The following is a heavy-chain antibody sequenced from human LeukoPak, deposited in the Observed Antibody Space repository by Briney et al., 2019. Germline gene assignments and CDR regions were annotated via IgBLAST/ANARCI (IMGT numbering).Heavy chain of an antibody. CDR1: RGSISSYF. CDR2: IYYSGTT. Sequence: SETLSLTCTVSRGSISSYFWSWIRQPPGKALEWIGYIYYSGTTNYNPSLKSRVTISVDTSKNQFSLKLRSVTAADTAVYYCASTRYYHDSTGYYAVPFFDYWGQGTLVTASS. CDR3: ASTRYYHDSTGYYAVPFFDY. V-gene: IGHV4-59*01. D-gene: IGHD3-22*01. J-gene: IGHJ4*02.